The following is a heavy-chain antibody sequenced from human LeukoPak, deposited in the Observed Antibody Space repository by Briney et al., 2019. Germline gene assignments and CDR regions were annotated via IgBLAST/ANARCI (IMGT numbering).Heavy chain of an antibody. V-gene: IGHV3-23*01. CDR3: AKGPLLWD. CDR2: IGGRGGSA. J-gene: IGHJ4*02. CDR1: GFTFSDYD. D-gene: IGHD2/OR15-2a*01. Sequence: GGSLRLSCAASGFTFSDYDMNWVRQTPGKGLEWVSAIGGRGGSAYYADSVKGRFTISRDNSKNTLYLQVNSLRAEDTAVYYCAKGPLLWDWGQGTLVTVSS.